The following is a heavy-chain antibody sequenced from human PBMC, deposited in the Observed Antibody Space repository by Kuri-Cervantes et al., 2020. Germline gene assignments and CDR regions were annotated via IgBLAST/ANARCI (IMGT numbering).Heavy chain of an antibody. J-gene: IGHJ4*02. CDR3: ARDTGAYGPIAVAGTWAFDY. CDR2: IKEDGSEK. CDR1: GFTFSNFG. Sequence: GESLKISCAASGFTFSNFGMHWVRQAPGKGLEWVANIKEDGSEKYYVDSVKGRFTISRDNAKNSLYLQMNCLRAEDTAVYYCARDTGAYGPIAVAGTWAFDYWGQGTLVTVSS. V-gene: IGHV3-7*01. D-gene: IGHD6-19*01.